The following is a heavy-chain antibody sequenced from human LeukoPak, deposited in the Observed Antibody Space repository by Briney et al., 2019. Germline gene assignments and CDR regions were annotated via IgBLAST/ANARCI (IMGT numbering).Heavy chain of an antibody. CDR2: IYYSGST. V-gene: IGHV4-39*01. Sequence: SETLSLTCTVSGGSISSSSYYWGWIRQPPGKGLEWIGSIYYSGSTYYNPSLKSRVTISVDTSKNQFSLKLSSVTAADTAVYYCARLGFLSFDYGSGSYYFDYWGQGTLVTVSS. J-gene: IGHJ4*02. CDR1: GGSISSSSYY. D-gene: IGHD3-10*01. CDR3: ARLGFLSFDYGSGSYYFDY.